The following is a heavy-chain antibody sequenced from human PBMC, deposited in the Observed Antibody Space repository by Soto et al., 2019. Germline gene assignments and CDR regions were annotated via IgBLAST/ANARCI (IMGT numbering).Heavy chain of an antibody. D-gene: IGHD2-15*01. CDR2: ISGSGGST. J-gene: IGHJ4*02. CDR3: AKDRDCSGGSCYTNH. V-gene: IGHV3-23*01. Sequence: GGSLRLSCAASGFTFSSYAMSWVRQAPGKGLEWVSAISGSGGSTYYADSVKGRFTISRDNSKNTLYLQMNSLRAEDTAVYYCAKDRDCSGGSCYTNHWGQGTLVTVSS. CDR1: GFTFSSYA.